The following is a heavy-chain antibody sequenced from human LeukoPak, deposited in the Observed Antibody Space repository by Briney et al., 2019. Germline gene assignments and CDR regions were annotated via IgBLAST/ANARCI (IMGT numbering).Heavy chain of an antibody. Sequence: PGGSLRLSCAASGFTFSANWRTWVRQAPGRGLEWVANIKPDGSVKYYLDSVKGRFTISRDNAKNSLYLQMNSLRVEDTAVYYCARDTGPLSFGDQGGQGTLVTVSS. D-gene: IGHD3-10*01. V-gene: IGHV3-7*04. CDR2: IKPDGSVK. J-gene: IGHJ4*02. CDR3: ARDTGPLSFGDQ. CDR1: GFTFSANW.